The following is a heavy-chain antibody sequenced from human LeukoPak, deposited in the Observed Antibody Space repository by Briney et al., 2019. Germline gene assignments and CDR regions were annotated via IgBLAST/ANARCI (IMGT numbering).Heavy chain of an antibody. J-gene: IGHJ4*02. CDR1: GFTVSDKY. CDR2: IYSGGFT. CDR3: VRLGAQHFDD. V-gene: IGHV3-66*04. Sequence: GGCLSLSCAVSGFTVSDKYMTWVRQAPGKGRGWVSVIYSGGFTDYAASVRGRFTISRDNSKNTVYFQMNSLRADETAVYYCVRLGAQHFDDWGQGTMVTVSS.